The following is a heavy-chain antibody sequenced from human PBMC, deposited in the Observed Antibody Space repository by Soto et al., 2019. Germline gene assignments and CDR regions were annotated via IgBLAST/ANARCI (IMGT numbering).Heavy chain of an antibody. D-gene: IGHD3-10*01. Sequence: ASVKVSCKASGYTFTGYYMHWVRQAPGQGLEWMGWINPNSGGTNYAQKFQGWVTMTRDTSISTAYMELSRLRSDDTAVYYCARDLDSITMVRGVMNYGMDVWGQGTTVTVSS. CDR1: GYTFTGYY. J-gene: IGHJ6*02. CDR3: ARDLDSITMVRGVMNYGMDV. CDR2: INPNSGGT. V-gene: IGHV1-2*04.